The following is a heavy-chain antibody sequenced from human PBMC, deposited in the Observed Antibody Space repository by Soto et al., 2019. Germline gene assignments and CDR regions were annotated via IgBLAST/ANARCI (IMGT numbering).Heavy chain of an antibody. V-gene: IGHV3-30*03. J-gene: IGHJ4*02. CDR2: LSYEGSEE. Sequence: GGSLRLSCAASGFTFSSYAMSWVRQAPGKGLEWLSVLSYEGSEEYYADSVRGRFTISRDNSKNTLFLQMDSLRVDDTGVYYCALTRRSSLLEVAGPGFEYWGQGTLVTVPS. D-gene: IGHD6-19*01. CDR3: ALTRRSSLLEVAGPGFEY. CDR1: GFTFSSYA.